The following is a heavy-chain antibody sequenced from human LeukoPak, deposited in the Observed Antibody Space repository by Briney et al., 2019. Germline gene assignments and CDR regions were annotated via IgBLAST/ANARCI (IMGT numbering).Heavy chain of an antibody. D-gene: IGHD6-19*01. CDR2: IYYSGST. V-gene: IGHV4-59*01. CDR1: GGSISSYY. J-gene: IGHJ4*02. Sequence: SETLSLTCTVSGGSISSYYWNWIRQPPGKGLEYIGYIYYSGSTNYNPSLKSRITISVDTSKNQFSLKLNSVTAANTAVYYCARGSSGWYGYYFDYWGQGTLVTVSS. CDR3: ARGSSGWYGYYFDY.